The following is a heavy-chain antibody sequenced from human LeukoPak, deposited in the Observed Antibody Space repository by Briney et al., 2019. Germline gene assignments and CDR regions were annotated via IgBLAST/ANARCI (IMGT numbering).Heavy chain of an antibody. CDR1: GYTFTGYY. Sequence: GASVRVSCKASGYTFTGYYMHWVRQAPGKGLEWMGWINPNSGGTNYAQKFQGRVTMTRDTSISTAYMELSRLRSDDTAVYYCARGLVEKIWFGELFYYSRSHTFDPWGQGTLVTVSS. J-gene: IGHJ5*02. D-gene: IGHD3-10*01. CDR3: ARGLVEKIWFGELFYYSRSHTFDP. CDR2: INPNSGGT. V-gene: IGHV1-2*02.